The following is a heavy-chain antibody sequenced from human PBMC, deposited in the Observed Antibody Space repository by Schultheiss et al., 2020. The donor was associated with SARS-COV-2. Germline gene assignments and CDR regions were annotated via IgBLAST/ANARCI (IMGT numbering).Heavy chain of an antibody. D-gene: IGHD3-16*01. V-gene: IGHV4-38-2*02. CDR2: IYHSGST. Sequence: SETLSLTCTVSGYSISSGYYWGWIRQPPGKGLEWIGSIYHSGSTYYNPSLKSRVTILIDTSKNQFSLNLNSVTAADTAVYYCANSFSVGGGWFDPWGQGTLVTVSS. J-gene: IGHJ5*02. CDR1: GYSISSGYY. CDR3: ANSFSVGGGWFDP.